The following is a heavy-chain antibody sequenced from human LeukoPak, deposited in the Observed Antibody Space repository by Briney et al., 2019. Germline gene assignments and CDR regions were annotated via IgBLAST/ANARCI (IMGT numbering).Heavy chain of an antibody. Sequence: PGGSLRLSCAASGFTFSGSAIHWVRQASGKGLEWVGRIKIKTNSYATAYAASVKGRFTISRDDAKNTAYLQMNSLKSEDTAVYYCTIEYSSSWYLDYRGQGTLVTVSS. CDR1: GFTFSGSA. J-gene: IGHJ4*02. CDR2: IKIKTNSYAT. D-gene: IGHD6-13*01. V-gene: IGHV3-73*01. CDR3: TIEYSSSWYLDY.